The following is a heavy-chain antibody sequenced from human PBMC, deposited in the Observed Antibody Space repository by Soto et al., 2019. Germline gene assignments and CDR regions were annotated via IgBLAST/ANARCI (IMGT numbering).Heavy chain of an antibody. CDR1: GFSFTTYG. CDR2: IGDDGNNK. D-gene: IGHD2-2*03. CDR3: ARGGGPGIVGILAPRLDI. Sequence: QVQLVESGGGWVQPGRSLRLSCEATGFSFTTYGMHWVRQAPGKGLEWVAVIGDDGNNKYYADSVEGRFTISRDNSKNTVTLQMKRRRGGAAAVYYCARGGGPGIVGILAPRLDIWGQGTVVTVSS. V-gene: IGHV3-33*01. J-gene: IGHJ4*02.